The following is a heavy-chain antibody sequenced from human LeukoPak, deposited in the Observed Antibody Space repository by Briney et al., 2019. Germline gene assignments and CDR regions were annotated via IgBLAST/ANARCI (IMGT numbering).Heavy chain of an antibody. CDR1: RGSISSNNCY. CDR3: ARRYSGGFYLDY. CDR2: IYYSGTT. Sequence: PSETLSLTCTVSRGSISSNNCYWGWIRQPPGKGLEWIGSIYYSGTTYYNPSLQSRVTISVDTSNNQFSPKLSSVTAADTAMYYCARRYSGGFYLDYWGQGTQVTVSS. J-gene: IGHJ4*02. D-gene: IGHD2-21*01. V-gene: IGHV4-39*01.